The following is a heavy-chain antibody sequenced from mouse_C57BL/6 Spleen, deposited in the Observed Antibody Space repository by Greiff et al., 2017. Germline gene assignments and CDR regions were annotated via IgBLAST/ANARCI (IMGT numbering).Heavy chain of an antibody. CDR1: GYAFSSSW. CDR2: IYPGDGDT. CDR3: ARRPYYGNGAMDY. Sequence: QVQLQQSGPELVKPGASVKISCKASGYAFSSSWMNWVKQRPGKGLEWIGRIYPGDGDTNYNGKFKGKAKLTAEKSSSTAYMQLSSLPSEDSSVDFYARRPYYGNGAMDYWGQGTSVTVSS. D-gene: IGHD1-1*01. V-gene: IGHV1-82*01. J-gene: IGHJ4*01.